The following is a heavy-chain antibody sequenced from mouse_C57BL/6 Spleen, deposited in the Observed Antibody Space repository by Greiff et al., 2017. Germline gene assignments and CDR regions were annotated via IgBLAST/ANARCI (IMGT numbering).Heavy chain of an antibody. CDR2: LWSGGST. CDR1: GFSLTSYG. J-gene: IGHJ4*01. V-gene: IGHV2-2*01. Sequence: VQLQQSGPGLVQPSQSLSITCTVSGFSLTSYGVHWVRQSPGKGLEWLGVLWSGGSTDYNAAFISRLSISKDNSKSQVFFKMNSLQADDTAIYYCARDEEKKGFYAMDYWGQGTSVTVSS. CDR3: ARDEEKKGFYAMDY.